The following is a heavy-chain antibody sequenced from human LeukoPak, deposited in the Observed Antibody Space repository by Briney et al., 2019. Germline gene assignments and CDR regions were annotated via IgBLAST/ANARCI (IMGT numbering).Heavy chain of an antibody. CDR3: ARNPRYYSDTSGYYPFDY. V-gene: IGHV1-69*05. CDR1: GGTLSTSA. J-gene: IGHJ4*02. CDR2: IIPMFGRT. D-gene: IGHD3-22*01. Sequence: SVKVSCKTSGGTLSTSAINWVRQAPGQGLEWMGGIIPMFGRTNNARKFQGRVTITTDGPTSTAYMELRSLRSEDTAVYYCARNPRYYSDTSGYYPFDYWGQGTLVTVSS.